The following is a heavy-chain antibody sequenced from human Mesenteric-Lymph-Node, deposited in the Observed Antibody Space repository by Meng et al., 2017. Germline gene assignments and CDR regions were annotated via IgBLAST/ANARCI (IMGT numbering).Heavy chain of an antibody. Sequence: ASVKVSCKASGYTFTSYGISWVRQAPGQGLEWMGWISAYNGNTNYAQKLQGRVTMTTDTSTSTAYMELRSLRSEDTAVYYCARGGQYSSSWWEYYFDYWGQGTLVTVSS. V-gene: IGHV1-18*01. CDR3: ARGGQYSSSWWEYYFDY. J-gene: IGHJ4*02. CDR2: ISAYNGNT. D-gene: IGHD6-13*01. CDR1: GYTFTSYG.